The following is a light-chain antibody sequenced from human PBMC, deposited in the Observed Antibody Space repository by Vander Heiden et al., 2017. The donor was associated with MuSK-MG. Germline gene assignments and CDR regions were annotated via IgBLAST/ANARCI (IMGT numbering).Light chain of an antibody. V-gene: IGLV2-14*03. Sequence: ALTQPASGSGSPGQSITIPCTGTSRDMGGYDYVSWYQQPPGKTPQLMIYDVNNRPSGVSNRFSGSKSGNTASLTISGLQAEDEADYYCNSYSTSHSYVFGTGTKVTVL. CDR1: SRDMGGYDY. CDR3: NSYSTSHSYV. CDR2: DVN. J-gene: IGLJ1*01.